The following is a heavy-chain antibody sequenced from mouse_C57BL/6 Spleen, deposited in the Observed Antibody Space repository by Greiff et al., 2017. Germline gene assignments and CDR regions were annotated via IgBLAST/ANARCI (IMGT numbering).Heavy chain of an antibody. J-gene: IGHJ4*01. CDR3: ARSYYYAMGY. CDR2: ISSGSSTI. V-gene: IGHV5-17*01. CDR1: GFTFSDYG. Sequence: DVQLVESGGGLVKPGGSLKLSCAASGFTFSDYGMHWVRQAPEKGLEWVAYISSGSSTIYYAETVKGRFTISRDNAKNTLFLQMTSLRSEDTAMYYCARSYYYAMGYWGQGTSVTVSA.